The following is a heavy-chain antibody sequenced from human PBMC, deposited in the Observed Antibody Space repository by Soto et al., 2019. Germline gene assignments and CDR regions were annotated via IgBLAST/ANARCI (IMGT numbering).Heavy chain of an antibody. J-gene: IGHJ4*02. D-gene: IGHD3-16*01. CDR2: INPDGNVG. Sequence: EVQLLGSGGGLVQPGGSLRLSCVGSGFPFSTYWMNWVRQAPGTGLEWVANINPDGNVGTYVDSVRGRFTTSRDNAKNSLYLQMNSLRADVTAVYFCAGRGGHDFNYWGQGIMVTVSS. CDR3: AGRGGHDFNY. CDR1: GFPFSTYW. V-gene: IGHV3-7*03.